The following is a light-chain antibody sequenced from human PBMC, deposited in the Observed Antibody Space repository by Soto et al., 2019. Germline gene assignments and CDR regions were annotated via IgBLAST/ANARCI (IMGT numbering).Light chain of an antibody. CDR1: QSISSW. CDR2: DAS. V-gene: IGKV1-5*01. CDR3: QQYNSYSPYT. Sequence: DIQMTQSPSTLSASVGDRVTITCRASQSISSWLAWYQQKPGKAPKVLIYDASSLESGVPSRFSGSGSGTEFTLTIRSLQPDDFATYYCQQYNSYSPYTFGQGTKLEIK. J-gene: IGKJ2*01.